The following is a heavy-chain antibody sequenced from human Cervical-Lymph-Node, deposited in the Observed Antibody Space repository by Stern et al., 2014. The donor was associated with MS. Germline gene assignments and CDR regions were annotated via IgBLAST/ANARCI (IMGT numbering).Heavy chain of an antibody. V-gene: IGHV1-18*04. J-gene: IGHJ4*02. CDR3: ARDLRQQLVLTPLDY. Sequence: QVQLVQSGAEVKKPGASGKVSCKASGYTFTSYGISWVRQAPGQGLEWMGWISAYNGNTNYAQKLQGRVTMTTDTSTSTAYMELRSLRSDDTAVYYCARDLRQQLVLTPLDYWGQGTLVTVSS. CDR1: GYTFTSYG. D-gene: IGHD6-13*01. CDR2: ISAYNGNT.